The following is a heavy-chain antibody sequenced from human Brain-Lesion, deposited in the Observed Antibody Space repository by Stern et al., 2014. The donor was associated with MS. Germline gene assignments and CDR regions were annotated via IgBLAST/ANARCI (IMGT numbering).Heavy chain of an antibody. V-gene: IGHV4-39*01. J-gene: IGHJ5*02. Sequence: QLVESGPGLVKPSETLSLTCTVAGGSVSSTSYAWAWIRQPPGKGLEWIGTIYYSGNTYYSPSLKSRLTLSLDTSKHQFSLPLRSVTAADTAVYYCAGEEDIRYCSGGSCTGNWFDPWGQGTLVTVSS. D-gene: IGHD2-15*01. CDR2: IYYSGNT. CDR1: GGSVSSTSYA. CDR3: AGEEDIRYCSGGSCTGNWFDP.